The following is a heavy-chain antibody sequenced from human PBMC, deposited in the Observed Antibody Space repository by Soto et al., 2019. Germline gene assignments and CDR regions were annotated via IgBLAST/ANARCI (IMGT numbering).Heavy chain of an antibody. CDR1: SGSISSSNW. CDR3: ARGDLTQRRYSSSWYPTTYYYYMDV. V-gene: IGHV4-4*02. Sequence: SETLSLTCAVSSGSISSSNWWSWVRQPPGKGLEWIGEINHSGSTNYNPSLKSRVTISVDTSKNQFSLKLSSVTAADTAVYYCARGDLTQRRYSSSWYPTTYYYYMDVWGKGTTVTVSS. D-gene: IGHD6-13*01. J-gene: IGHJ6*03. CDR2: INHSGST.